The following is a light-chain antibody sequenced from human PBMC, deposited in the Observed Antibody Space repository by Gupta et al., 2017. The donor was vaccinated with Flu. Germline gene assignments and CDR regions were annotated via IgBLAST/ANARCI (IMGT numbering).Light chain of an antibody. V-gene: IGKV3-15*01. CDR2: GAS. CDR1: QSVLSN. J-gene: IGKJ1*01. Sequence: EIVMTQSPGILSASPGERATLSCRASQSVLSNLAWYQQKPGQAPRLLVYGASTRATDIPGRFSGSGSGTEFTLTISSLQSEDFAVYYCLQYNNWPPWTFGQGTRVEIK. CDR3: LQYNNWPPWT.